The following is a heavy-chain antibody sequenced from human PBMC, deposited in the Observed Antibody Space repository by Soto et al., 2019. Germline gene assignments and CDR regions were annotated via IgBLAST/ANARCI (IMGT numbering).Heavy chain of an antibody. CDR1: RGTFSSYA. CDR3: ASYYDRIVYYPRRFDP. CDR2: IIPIFGTA. D-gene: IGHD3-22*01. V-gene: IGHV1-69*06. Sequence: KISCWASRGTFSSYAISWVRQAPGQGLEWMGGIIPIFGTANYAQKFQGRVTITADKTTTTAYTELSSLRSEDTSVYSCASYYDRIVYYPRRFDPWGQGTLVTVSS. J-gene: IGHJ5*02.